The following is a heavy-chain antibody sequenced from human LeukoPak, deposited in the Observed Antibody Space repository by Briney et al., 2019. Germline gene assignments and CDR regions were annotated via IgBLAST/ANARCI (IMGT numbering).Heavy chain of an antibody. CDR3: TRTVLDFKSGVCYDF. J-gene: IGHJ4*02. V-gene: IGHV1-18*01. Sequence: ASVKVSCKTSGYTFTNYGISWVRQAPGQGLEWMGWISPYNGNTLYAQKLQGRVTVTTDTSTSTAYMDLRSLRSDDTAGYYCTRTVLDFKSGVCYDFWGQGTLVTVSS. CDR1: GYTFTNYG. D-gene: IGHD2-21*02. CDR2: ISPYNGNT.